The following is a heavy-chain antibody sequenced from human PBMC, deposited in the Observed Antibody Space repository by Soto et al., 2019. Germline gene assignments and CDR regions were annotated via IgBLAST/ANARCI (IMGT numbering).Heavy chain of an antibody. CDR2: IIPIFRTA. CDR1: GGTFSSYA. Sequence: QVQLVQSGAEVKKPGSSVKVSCKASGGTFSSYAISWVRQSPGQGLEWLGGIIPIFRTANYAQKFQCRVTITADESTSTAYMELSSLRSEDTAVYYCARGGRNVVVPAATPTYYYYYGMDVWGQGTTVTVSS. D-gene: IGHD2-2*01. V-gene: IGHV1-69*01. CDR3: ARGGRNVVVPAATPTYYYYYGMDV. J-gene: IGHJ6*02.